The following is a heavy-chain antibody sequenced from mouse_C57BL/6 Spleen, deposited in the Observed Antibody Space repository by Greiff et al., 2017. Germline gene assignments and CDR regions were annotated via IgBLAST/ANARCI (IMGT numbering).Heavy chain of an antibody. J-gene: IGHJ3*01. CDR2: IHPNSGST. CDR3: AREGITGTAWFAY. V-gene: IGHV1-64*01. Sequence: QVQLQQPGAELVKPGASVKLSCKASGYTFTSYWMHWVKQRPGQGLEWIGMIHPNSGSTNYNEKFKSKATLTVDKSSSTAYMQLSSLTSEDSAVYYGAREGITGTAWFAYWGQGTLVTVSA. CDR1: GYTFTSYW. D-gene: IGHD4-1*01.